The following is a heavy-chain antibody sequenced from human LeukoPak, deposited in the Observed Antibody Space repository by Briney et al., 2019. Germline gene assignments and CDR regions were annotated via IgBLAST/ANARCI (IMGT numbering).Heavy chain of an antibody. CDR3: ARGSISARHDFWSGYGSFAY. CDR2: IYYSGST. J-gene: IGHJ4*02. V-gene: IGHV4-39*07. Sequence: PSETLSLTCTVSGGSISSSSYYWGWIRQPPVKGLEWIGSIYYSGSTYYNPSPKSRVTISVDTSKNQFSLKLSSVTAADTAVYYCARGSISARHDFWSGYGSFAYWGQGTLVTVSS. D-gene: IGHD3-3*01. CDR1: GGSISSSSYY.